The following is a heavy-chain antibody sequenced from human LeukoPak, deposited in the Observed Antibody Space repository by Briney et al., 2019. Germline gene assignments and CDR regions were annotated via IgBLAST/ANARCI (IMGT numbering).Heavy chain of an antibody. CDR1: GGSISSYY. Sequence: SETLSLTCTVSGGSISSYYWSWIRQPPGKGLEWIGYIYYSGSTNYNPSLKSRVTISVDTSKNQFSLELSSVTAADTAVYYCARDSRRDGYNLDYWGRGTLVTVSS. J-gene: IGHJ4*02. CDR3: ARDSRRDGYNLDY. CDR2: IYYSGST. V-gene: IGHV4-59*01. D-gene: IGHD5-24*01.